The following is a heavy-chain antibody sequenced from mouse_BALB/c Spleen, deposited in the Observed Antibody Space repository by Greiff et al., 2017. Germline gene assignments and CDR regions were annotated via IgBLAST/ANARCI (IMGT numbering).Heavy chain of an antibody. CDR1: GFTFSSFG. J-gene: IGHJ4*01. CDR3: AREMGYHYAMDY. V-gene: IGHV5-6-5*01. Sequence: DVKLVESGGGLVQPGGSRKLSCAASGFTFSSFGMHWVRQAPEKGLEWVAYISSGGSTYYPDSVKGRFTISRDNARNILYLQMSSLRSEDTAMYYCAREMGYHYAMDYWGQGTSVTVSS. D-gene: IGHD2-14*01. CDR2: ISSGGST.